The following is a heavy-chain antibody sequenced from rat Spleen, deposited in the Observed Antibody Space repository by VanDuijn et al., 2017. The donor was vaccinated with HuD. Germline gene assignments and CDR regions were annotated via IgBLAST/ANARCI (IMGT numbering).Heavy chain of an antibody. J-gene: IGHJ2*01. CDR1: GFSLISNS. Sequence: QVQLKESRPGLVQPSQTLSLICTVSGFSLISNSVHWVRQPPGKGLEWMGRIWGDGSTNYNSALKSRLSISRDTSKSQVFLKMNSLQTEDTATYFCARADVAGLSTDGIWGQGIMVTVSS. V-gene: IGHV2-1*01. CDR2: IWGDGST. CDR3: ARADVAGLSTDGI. D-gene: IGHD1-2*01.